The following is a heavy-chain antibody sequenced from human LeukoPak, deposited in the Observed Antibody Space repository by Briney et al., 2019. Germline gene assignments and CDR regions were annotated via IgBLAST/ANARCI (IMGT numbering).Heavy chain of an antibody. J-gene: IGHJ5*02. CDR3: ARGRERVNSSGWYASPYNWFDP. Sequence: SSETLSLTCAVYGGSFSGYYWSWIRQPPGKGLEWIGEINHSGSTNYNPSLKSRVTISVDTSKKQFSLKLSSVTAADTAVYYCARGRERVNSSGWYASPYNWFDPWGQGTLVTVFS. V-gene: IGHV4-34*01. CDR1: GGSFSGYY. CDR2: INHSGST. D-gene: IGHD6-19*01.